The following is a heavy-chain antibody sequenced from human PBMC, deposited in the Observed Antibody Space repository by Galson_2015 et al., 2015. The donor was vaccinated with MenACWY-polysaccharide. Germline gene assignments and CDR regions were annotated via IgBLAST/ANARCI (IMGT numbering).Heavy chain of an antibody. D-gene: IGHD6-13*01. CDR2: IYTSGST. Sequence: ETLSLTCTVSGGSISSYYWSWIRQPAGKGPEWIGRIYTSGSTNYNPSLKNRVTMSVDTSKNQFSLKLSSVTAADTAVYYCAREKYSSSWYEIGSFDYWGQGTLVTVSS. CDR3: AREKYSSSWYEIGSFDY. J-gene: IGHJ4*02. V-gene: IGHV4-4*07. CDR1: GGSISSYY.